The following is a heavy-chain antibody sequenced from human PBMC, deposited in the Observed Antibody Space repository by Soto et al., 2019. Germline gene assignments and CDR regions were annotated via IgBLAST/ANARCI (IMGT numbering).Heavy chain of an antibody. CDR3: ARCRNVVVPAAMALFDP. CDR1: GGSISSGGYY. CDR2: IYYSGST. J-gene: IGHJ5*02. Sequence: QVQLQESGPGLVKPSQTLSLTCTVSGGSISSGGYYWSWIRQHPGKGLEWIGYIYYSGSTYYNPSLKSRVTISVATSKNQFSLKLSSVTAADTAVYYCARCRNVVVPAAMALFDPWGQGTLVTVSS. D-gene: IGHD2-2*01. V-gene: IGHV4-31*03.